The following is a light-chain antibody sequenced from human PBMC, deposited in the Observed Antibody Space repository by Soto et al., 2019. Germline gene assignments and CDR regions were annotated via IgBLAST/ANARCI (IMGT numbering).Light chain of an antibody. CDR3: QQYGSSHPYT. CDR1: QSVSNNY. Sequence: EVVLTQSPGTLSLSPGETATLSCRASQSVSNNYLAWYQHKPGQAPMLLIFASSDRAAGIPDRFSGSGSGTDFTLSISRLEAEDGAMYDCQQYGSSHPYTFGLGTKVEI. J-gene: IGKJ1*01. V-gene: IGKV3-20*01. CDR2: ASS.